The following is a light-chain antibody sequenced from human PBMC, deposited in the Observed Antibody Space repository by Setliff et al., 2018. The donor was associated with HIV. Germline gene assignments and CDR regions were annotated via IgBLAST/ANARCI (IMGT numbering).Light chain of an antibody. CDR3: TSYSSNTTLGI. V-gene: IGLV2-14*03. CDR2: DVS. J-gene: IGLJ1*01. Sequence: QSVLIQPASVSGSPGQSVTVSCTGTSSDVGGYNYVSWYQQHPGKAPKLMIYDVSNRPSGVSNRFSGSKSGNTASLTISGLQAEDEADYYCTSYSSNTTLGIFGTGTKVTVL. CDR1: SSDVGGYNY.